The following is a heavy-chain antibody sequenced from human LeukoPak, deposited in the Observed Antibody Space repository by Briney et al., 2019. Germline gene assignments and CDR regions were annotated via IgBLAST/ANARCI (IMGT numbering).Heavy chain of an antibody. Sequence: GASVKVSCKASGGTFSSYVISWVRQAPGQGLEWMGRSIPILNLANYAQKFQGRVTITADISTSTAYMVLGSLKSEDTAVYYCSRNWDDTAMTYWGQGTLVTVSS. CDR2: SIPILNLA. CDR3: SRNWDDTAMTY. V-gene: IGHV1-69*04. D-gene: IGHD5-18*01. CDR1: GGTFSSYV. J-gene: IGHJ4*02.